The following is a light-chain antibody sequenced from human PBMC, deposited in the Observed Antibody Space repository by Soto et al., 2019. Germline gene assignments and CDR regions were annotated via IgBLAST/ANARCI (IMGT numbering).Light chain of an antibody. CDR1: RGIGNA. V-gene: IGKV1-27*01. CDR3: QKYDSAPT. CDR2: SAS. Sequence: DILMTQSPSSLSASVGDRVTITCRPSRGIGNALAWYQQKPGTVPKLLIHSASTLQSGVPSRFSGSGSGTDFTLTISSLQPEDVASYYCQKYDSAPTFGPGTKVEIK. J-gene: IGKJ1*01.